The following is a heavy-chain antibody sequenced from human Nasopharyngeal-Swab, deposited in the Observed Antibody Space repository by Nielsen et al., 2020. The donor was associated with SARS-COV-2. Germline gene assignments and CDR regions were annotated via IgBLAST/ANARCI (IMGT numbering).Heavy chain of an antibody. V-gene: IGHV3-21*01. CDR2: ISSSSSYI. Sequence: GESLKISCAASGFTFSSYSMNWVRQAPGKGLEWVSSISSSSSYIYYADLVKGRFTISRDNAKNSLYLQMNSLRAEDTAVYYCARGVEVGVPYYYYGMDVWCQGTTVTVSS. CDR3: ARGVEVGVPYYYYGMDV. CDR1: GFTFSSYS. D-gene: IGHD3-3*01. J-gene: IGHJ6*02.